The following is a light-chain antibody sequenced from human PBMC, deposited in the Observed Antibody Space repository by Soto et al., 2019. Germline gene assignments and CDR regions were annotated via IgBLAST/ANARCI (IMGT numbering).Light chain of an antibody. Sequence: EIVMTQSPGTLSLSPGERATLSCRASQSVSTNYLAWYQQKPGQAPRLLIYDASTRATGIPARFSGSGSGTDFTLTISGLQSEDFAVYYCQQYNNWPQTLGQGTKVDIK. CDR1: QSVSTN. J-gene: IGKJ1*01. V-gene: IGKV3-15*01. CDR3: QQYNNWPQT. CDR2: DAS.